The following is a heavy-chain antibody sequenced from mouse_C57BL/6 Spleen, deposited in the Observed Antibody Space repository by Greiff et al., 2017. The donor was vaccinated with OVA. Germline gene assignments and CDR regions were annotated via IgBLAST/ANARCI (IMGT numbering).Heavy chain of an antibody. J-gene: IGHJ4*01. CDR3: ADGAWTKGIYYAMDY. CDR1: GYTFTSYW. CDR2: IHPNSGST. V-gene: IGHV1-64*01. Sequence: QVQLQQPGAELVKPGASVKLSCKASGYTFTSYWMHWVKQRPGQGLEWIGMIHPNSGSTNYNEKFKSKATLTVDKSSSTAYMQLSSLTSEDSAVYYCADGAWTKGIYYAMDYWGQGTSVTVSS. D-gene: IGHD1-3*01.